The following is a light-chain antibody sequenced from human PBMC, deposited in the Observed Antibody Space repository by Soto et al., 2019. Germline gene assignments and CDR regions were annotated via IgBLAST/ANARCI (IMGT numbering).Light chain of an antibody. V-gene: IGLV2-8*01. Sequence: QSVLTQPPSASGSPGQSVTISCTGTSSDVGGYNYVSWYQHHPAKAPKLTIYEVSKRPSGVPDRFSGSKSGNTASLTVSGLQAEDEADYYCSSYAGSGSNYVFGTGTKLTVL. CDR3: SSYAGSGSNYV. CDR2: EVS. CDR1: SSDVGGYNY. J-gene: IGLJ1*01.